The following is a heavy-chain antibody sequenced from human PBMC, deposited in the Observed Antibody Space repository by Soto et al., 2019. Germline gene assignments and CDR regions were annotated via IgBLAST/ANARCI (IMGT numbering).Heavy chain of an antibody. CDR1: GFTFSSYS. J-gene: IGHJ4*02. CDR3: ARIPYYNSGTILDH. D-gene: IGHD3-10*01. V-gene: IGHV3-53*01. CDR2: IYAGSIT. Sequence: PGGSLRLSCAASGFTFSSYSMNWVRQAPGKGLEWVSVIYAGSITFYADSVEGRFTISRDSSKNSLYLEMNSLRAEDTAVYYCARIPYYNSGTILDHWGQGTLVTVSS.